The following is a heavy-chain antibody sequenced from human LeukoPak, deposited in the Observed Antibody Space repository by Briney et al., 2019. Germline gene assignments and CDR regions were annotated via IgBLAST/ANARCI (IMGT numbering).Heavy chain of an antibody. CDR2: INPHSGGT. CDR3: ARGDFYGSGKAGYYYYYMDV. V-gene: IGHV1-2*02. D-gene: IGHD3-10*01. J-gene: IGHJ6*03. Sequence: ASVKVSCKASGYTFTDYYMHWVRQAPGQGLEWMGWINPHSGGTGHAQKFQGRVTMTRDTSISTAYMELSRLRSDDTAVYYCARGDFYGSGKAGYYYYYMDVWGKGTTVTVSS. CDR1: GYTFTDYY.